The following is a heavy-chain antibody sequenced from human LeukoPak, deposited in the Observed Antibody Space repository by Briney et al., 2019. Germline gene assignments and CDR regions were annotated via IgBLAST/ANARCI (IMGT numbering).Heavy chain of an antibody. CDR1: GYSISSGYY. Sequence: SETLSLTCTVSGYSISSGYYWGWIRQPPGKGLEWIGEISQSGSTNYNPSLKSRVTILLDTSKNHFSVRLSSVTAADTAVYYCARAYYSTSWYGVWGQGTLVTVSS. J-gene: IGHJ4*03. CDR3: ARAYYSTSWYGV. V-gene: IGHV4-38-2*02. CDR2: ISQSGST. D-gene: IGHD2-2*01.